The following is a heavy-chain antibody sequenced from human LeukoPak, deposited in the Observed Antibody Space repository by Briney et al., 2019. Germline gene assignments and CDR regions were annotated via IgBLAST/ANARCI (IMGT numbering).Heavy chain of an antibody. CDR1: GGSISSYY. D-gene: IGHD3-22*01. J-gene: IGHJ4*02. CDR3: ASLYYYDSHFDY. V-gene: IGHV4-59*01. Sequence: SETLSLTCTVSGGSISSYYWSWIRQPPGKGLEWIGYIYYSGSTNYNPSLKSRVTISVDTSKNQFSLKLSSVTAADTAVYYCASLYYYDSHFDYWGQGNLVTVSS. CDR2: IYYSGST.